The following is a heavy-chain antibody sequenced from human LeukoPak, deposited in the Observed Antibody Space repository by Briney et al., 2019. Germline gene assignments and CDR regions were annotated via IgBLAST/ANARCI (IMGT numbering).Heavy chain of an antibody. CDR3: ARSEQYSSGRYFYFDY. Sequence: PSETLSLTCTVSGGSISTYYWSWIRQPPGKGLEWIGYIYYSGSTNYNPSLKSRVTISIDTSKNQFSLNLSSVTAADTAVYYCARSEQYSSGRYFYFDYWGQGTLVTVSS. J-gene: IGHJ4*02. D-gene: IGHD6-19*01. CDR1: GGSISTYY. V-gene: IGHV4-59*01. CDR2: IYYSGST.